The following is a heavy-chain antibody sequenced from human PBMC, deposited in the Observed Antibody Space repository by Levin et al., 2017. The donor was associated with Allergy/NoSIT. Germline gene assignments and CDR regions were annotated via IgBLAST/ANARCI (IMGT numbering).Heavy chain of an antibody. V-gene: IGHV4-39*01. J-gene: IGHJ4*02. CDR1: GGSISSSSYY. Sequence: SETLSLTCTVSGGSISSSSYYWGWIRQPPGKGLEWIGSIYYSGSTYYNPSLKSRVTISVDTSKNQFSLKLSSVTAADTAVYYCARAYYDFWSGYRVTSPSTSPHNFDYWGQGTLVTVSS. D-gene: IGHD3-3*01. CDR3: ARAYYDFWSGYRVTSPSTSPHNFDY. CDR2: IYYSGST.